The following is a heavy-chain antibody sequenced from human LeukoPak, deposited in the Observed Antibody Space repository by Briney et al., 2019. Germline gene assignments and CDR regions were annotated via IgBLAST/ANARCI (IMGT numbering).Heavy chain of an antibody. D-gene: IGHD6-13*01. V-gene: IGHV1-2*02. CDR1: GYTFTGYY. J-gene: IGHJ4*02. CDR2: INPNSGGT. Sequence: SVKVSCKASGYTFTGYYMHWVRQAPGQGLEWMGWINPNSGGTNYAQKFQGRVTMTRDTSISTAYMELSRLRSDDTAFYYCARWDGYSSSPDYWGQGSLVTVSS. CDR3: ARWDGYSSSPDY.